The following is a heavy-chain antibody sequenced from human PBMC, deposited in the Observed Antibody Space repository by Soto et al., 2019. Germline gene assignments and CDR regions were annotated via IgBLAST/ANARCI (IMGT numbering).Heavy chain of an antibody. D-gene: IGHD6-19*01. CDR3: ASWLKTSGWYVLLEGSFDY. J-gene: IGHJ4*02. CDR2: IKQDGSAK. V-gene: IGHV3-7*01. CDR1: GFTFSSYW. Sequence: EVQLVESGGGLVQPGGSLRLSCAASGFTFSSYWMTWVRQAPGKGLEWVANIKQDGSAKYYVDSVKGRFTISRDNAKNSLYLQMNSLRAEDTAVYYCASWLKTSGWYVLLEGSFDYWGQGTLVTVFS.